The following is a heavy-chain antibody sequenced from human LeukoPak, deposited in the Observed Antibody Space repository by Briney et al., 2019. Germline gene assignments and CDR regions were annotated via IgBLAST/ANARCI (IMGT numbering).Heavy chain of an antibody. Sequence: PGGSLRLSCAASGFTFSSYGMHWVRQAPGKGLEWVAVIWYDGSNKYYADSVKGRFTISRDNSKNTLYLQMNSLRAEDTAEYYCARDLDTMVRGVISYWGQGTLVTVSS. J-gene: IGHJ4*02. CDR2: IWYDGSNK. D-gene: IGHD3-10*01. CDR3: ARDLDTMVRGVISY. CDR1: GFTFSSYG. V-gene: IGHV3-33*01.